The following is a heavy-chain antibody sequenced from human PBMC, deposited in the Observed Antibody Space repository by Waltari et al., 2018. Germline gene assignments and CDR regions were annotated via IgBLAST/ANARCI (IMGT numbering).Heavy chain of an antibody. CDR3: ARDAGYCSSTSCHDAFDI. CDR1: GGSISSYY. Sequence: QVQLQESGPGLVKPSETLSLTCTVSGGSISSYYWSWIRQPPGKGLEWIGYIYYSGSTTDTPALKSRVTISVDTSKNQFSLKLSSVTAADTAVYYCARDAGYCSSTSCHDAFDIWGQGTMVTVSS. J-gene: IGHJ3*02. D-gene: IGHD2-2*01. CDR2: IYYSGST. V-gene: IGHV4-59*01.